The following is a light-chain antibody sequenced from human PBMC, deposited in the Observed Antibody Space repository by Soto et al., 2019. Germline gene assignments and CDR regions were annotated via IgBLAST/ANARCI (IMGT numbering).Light chain of an antibody. Sequence: EIVMTQSPDTLCVSPGQRATLSCRASQSVMRNLAWFQQKPGQAPKLLIYGASTRVTGVPARFSGSGSGTEFILTISSLQSEDVGFYYCQQYHYWPRLFGQGTRVDI. CDR1: QSVMRN. V-gene: IGKV3-15*01. CDR2: GAS. CDR3: QQYHYWPRL. J-gene: IGKJ1*01.